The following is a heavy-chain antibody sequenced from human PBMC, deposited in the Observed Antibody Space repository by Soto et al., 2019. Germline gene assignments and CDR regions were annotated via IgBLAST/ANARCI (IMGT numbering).Heavy chain of an antibody. D-gene: IGHD3-3*01. CDR1: GGSISSGGYY. CDR3: ARDTSYDFWSGYVGFDP. J-gene: IGHJ5*02. V-gene: IGHV4-61*03. Sequence: PSETLSLTCTVSGGSISSGGYYWSWIRQHPGKGLEWIGYIYYSGSTYYNPSLKSRVTISVDRSRNHFSLNLRSVTTADTALYYCARDTSYDFWSGYVGFDPWGQGTLVTVSS. CDR2: IYYSGST.